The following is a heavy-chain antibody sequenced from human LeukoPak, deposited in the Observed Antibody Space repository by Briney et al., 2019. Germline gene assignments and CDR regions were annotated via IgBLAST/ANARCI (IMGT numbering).Heavy chain of an antibody. V-gene: IGHV5-51*01. Sequence: GESLKISCKGSGYSFKTYWIGWVRQTPGKGLEWMGIIYPSDSDTRYSPSFQGQVTISADKSISTAYLQWSSLKASDTAMYYCARRLGTMVRGVIIAYAFDIWGQGTMVTVSS. CDR2: IYPSDSDT. CDR1: GYSFKTYW. CDR3: ARRLGTMVRGVIIAYAFDI. D-gene: IGHD3-10*01. J-gene: IGHJ3*02.